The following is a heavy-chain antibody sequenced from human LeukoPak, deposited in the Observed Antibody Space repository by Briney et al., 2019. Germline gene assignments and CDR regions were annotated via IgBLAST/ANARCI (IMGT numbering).Heavy chain of an antibody. Sequence: ASVKVSCKASGYTFTSYGISWVRQAPGQGLEWMGWISAYNGNTNYARKLQGRATMTTDTSTSTAYMELRSLRSDDTAVYYCARDQIAAGLNWFDPWGQGTLVTVSS. D-gene: IGHD6-13*01. CDR2: ISAYNGNT. J-gene: IGHJ5*02. V-gene: IGHV1-18*01. CDR1: GYTFTSYG. CDR3: ARDQIAAGLNWFDP.